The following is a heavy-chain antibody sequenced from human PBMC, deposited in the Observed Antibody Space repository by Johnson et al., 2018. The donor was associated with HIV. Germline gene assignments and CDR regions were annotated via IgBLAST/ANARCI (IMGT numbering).Heavy chain of an antibody. V-gene: IGHV3-15*01. Sequence: VQLVESGGGLVQPGASLRLSCAPCGFTLSSYWMRWVRQAPGKGLEWLGRIRSKTDGGTTDYAEPVKGRFTISRDDLKNTLYLQMNSLKSEDTAVYYCTALWAAAGDAFDIWGQGTMVTVSS. D-gene: IGHD6-13*01. CDR3: TALWAAAGDAFDI. CDR2: IRSKTDGGTT. J-gene: IGHJ3*02. CDR1: GFTLSSYW.